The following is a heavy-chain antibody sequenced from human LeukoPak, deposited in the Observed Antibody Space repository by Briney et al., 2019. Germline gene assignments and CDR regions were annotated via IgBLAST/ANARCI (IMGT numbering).Heavy chain of an antibody. CDR3: ARHGGSSGWSFFDH. CDR1: GYSFTSYW. Sequence: GESLKISCKGSGYSFTSYWIGWVRQMPGKGLEWMEIIYPGDSESRYSPSFQGQVTISADKSISTVYLQWSSLKASDTAMYYCARHGGSSGWSFFDHWGQGTLVTVSS. D-gene: IGHD6-19*01. V-gene: IGHV5-51*01. CDR2: IYPGDSES. J-gene: IGHJ4*02.